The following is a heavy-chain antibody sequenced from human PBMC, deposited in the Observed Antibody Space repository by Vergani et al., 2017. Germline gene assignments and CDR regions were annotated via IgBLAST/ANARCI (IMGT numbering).Heavy chain of an antibody. Sequence: QVQLVQSGAEVKKPGSSVKVSCKASGGTFSSYAISWVRQAPGQGLEWMGGIIPIFGTANYAQKFQGRVTITADESTSTAYMELSSLRSEDTAVYYCARVWTTVTTLYYYYYGMDVWGQGTTVTVSS. CDR1: GGTFSSYA. V-gene: IGHV1-69*12. CDR2: IIPIFGTA. D-gene: IGHD4-17*01. J-gene: IGHJ6*02. CDR3: ARVWTTVTTLYYYYYGMDV.